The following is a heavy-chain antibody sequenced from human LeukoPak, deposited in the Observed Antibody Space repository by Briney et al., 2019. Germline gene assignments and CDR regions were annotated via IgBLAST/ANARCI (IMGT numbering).Heavy chain of an antibody. J-gene: IGHJ4*02. CDR1: GYSFSNSW. Sequence: GESLKISCKGSGYSFSNSWIGWVRQMPGKGLEWMGIIYPGDSDTRYSPSFQGQVTISVDKSISTAYLQWSSLKASDTAIYYCARANSGTYGGNDFWGQGTLVTVSS. CDR2: IYPGDSDT. V-gene: IGHV5-51*01. CDR3: ARANSGTYGGNDF. D-gene: IGHD3-10*01.